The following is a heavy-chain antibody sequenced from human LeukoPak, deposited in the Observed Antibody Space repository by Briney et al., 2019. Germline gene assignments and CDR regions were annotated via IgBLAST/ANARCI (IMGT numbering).Heavy chain of an antibody. CDR3: ASRIYDSSGYFWYFDL. CDR2: IYYSGST. J-gene: IGHJ2*01. CDR1: GGSISSYY. V-gene: IGHV4-59*01. D-gene: IGHD3-22*01. Sequence: PSETLSLTCTVSGGSISSYYWSWIRQPPGKGLEWIGYIYYSGSTNYNPPLKSRVTISVDTSKNQFSLKLSSVTAADTAVYYCASRIYDSSGYFWYFDLWGRGTLVTVSS.